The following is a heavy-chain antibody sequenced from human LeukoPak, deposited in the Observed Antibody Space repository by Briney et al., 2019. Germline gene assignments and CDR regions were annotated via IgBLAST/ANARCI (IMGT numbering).Heavy chain of an antibody. CDR2: IYYSGST. Sequence: PSETLSLTCTVSGGSISSYDWSWIRQPPGKGLEWIGYIYYSGSTKYNPSLKSRVTISVDTSKNQFSLKLRFVTAADTAVYYCARQTGYSSSWSRFDYWGQGTLVTVSS. J-gene: IGHJ4*02. CDR1: GGSISSYD. V-gene: IGHV4-59*08. D-gene: IGHD6-13*01. CDR3: ARQTGYSSSWSRFDY.